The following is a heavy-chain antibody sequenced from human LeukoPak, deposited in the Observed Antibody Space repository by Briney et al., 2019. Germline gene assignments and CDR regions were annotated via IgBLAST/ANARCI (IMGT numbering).Heavy chain of an antibody. Sequence: ASVKVSCKASGYTFTSYYMHWVRQAPGQGLEWMGIINPSGGSTSYAQKFQGRVTMARDTSTSTVYMELSSLRSEDTAVYYCARGRGDILPYYYGMDVWGQGTTVTVSS. V-gene: IGHV1-46*01. CDR3: ARGRGDILPYYYGMDV. CDR1: GYTFTSYY. J-gene: IGHJ6*02. D-gene: IGHD3-9*01. CDR2: INPSGGST.